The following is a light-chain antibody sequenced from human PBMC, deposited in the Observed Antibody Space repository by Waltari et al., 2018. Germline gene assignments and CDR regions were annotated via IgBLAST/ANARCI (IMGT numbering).Light chain of an antibody. Sequence: TLSVSPGERATLSCRASQSVSSNLAWYQQKPGQAPRLLIHGASTRATGIPARFSGSGSGTEFTLTISSLQSEDFAVYYCQQYNNWPPGAFGQGPKVEIK. CDR1: QSVSSN. CDR3: QQYNNWPPGA. V-gene: IGKV3-15*01. J-gene: IGKJ1*01. CDR2: GAS.